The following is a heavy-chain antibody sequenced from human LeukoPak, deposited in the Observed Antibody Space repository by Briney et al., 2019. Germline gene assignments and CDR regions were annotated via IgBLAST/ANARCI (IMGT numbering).Heavy chain of an antibody. CDR3: ARSELNDYSRY. CDR2: INYSGST. Sequence: PSQTLSLTCTVSGYSISSGYQWGWIRQSPGKGLEWLGSINYSGSTYDNRSLKSRVTLSIDTSKNQFSPNVRAVTAADTAVYYCARSELNDYSRYWGQGILVIVSS. J-gene: IGHJ4*02. D-gene: IGHD4-11*01. CDR1: GYSISSGYQ. V-gene: IGHV4-38-2*02.